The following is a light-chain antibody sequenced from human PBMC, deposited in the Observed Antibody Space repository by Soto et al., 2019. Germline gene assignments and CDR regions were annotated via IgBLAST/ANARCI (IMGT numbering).Light chain of an antibody. CDR3: QQTYRTPYT. CDR1: QTINKY. V-gene: IGKV1-39*01. Sequence: DIQMTQSPSSLSASVGDRVTITCRASQTINKYLHWYLQTPGKASKLLIYAASRLHSGVPSRITGGGSGIEFSLTTSSLQPEDFGTYYCQQTYRTPYTFGRGTKLES. J-gene: IGKJ2*01. CDR2: AAS.